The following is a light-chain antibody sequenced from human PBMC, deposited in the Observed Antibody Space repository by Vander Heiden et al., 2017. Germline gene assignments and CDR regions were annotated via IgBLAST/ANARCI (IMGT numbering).Light chain of an antibody. CDR3: QQYNSYSPLT. Sequence: DIQMTQSPSTLSASVGDRVTITCRASQSISSWLAWYQQKPGKAPKLLIYKASSLESGVPSRFSGRGSGTEFTLTITSLQPDDFATYYCQQYNSYSPLTFGGGTKVDI. V-gene: IGKV1-5*03. CDR2: KAS. CDR1: QSISSW. J-gene: IGKJ4*01.